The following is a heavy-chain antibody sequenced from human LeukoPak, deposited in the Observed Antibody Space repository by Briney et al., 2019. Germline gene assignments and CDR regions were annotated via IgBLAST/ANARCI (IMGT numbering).Heavy chain of an antibody. CDR1: GYSISSSYY. CDR3: ARSIAAATKGVDY. D-gene: IGHD6-13*01. J-gene: IGHJ4*02. CDR2: IYYSGST. Sequence: SETLSLTCTLSGYSISSSYYWGWIRQPPGKGLEWIGSIYYSGSTYYNPSLKGRVTISVDTSKNQFSLKLSSVTAADTAVYYCARSIAAATKGVDYWGQGTLVTVSS. V-gene: IGHV4-38-2*02.